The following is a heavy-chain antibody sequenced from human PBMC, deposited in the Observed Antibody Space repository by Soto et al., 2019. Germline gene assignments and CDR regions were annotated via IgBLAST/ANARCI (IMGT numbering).Heavy chain of an antibody. V-gene: IGHV3-23*01. D-gene: IGHD5-12*01. CDR2: TTGSGGTA. J-gene: IGHJ6*02. CDR1: ILSFDIYA. Sequence: EVQLLESGGGLVQPGGSLRLSCAASILSFDIYAMRWVRQAPGKGLEWVSATTGSGGTAYYAGSVKGRFTISRDNSKNTLYLQMDSLRAEDTAVYYCAKHSSYDHYYGMDVWGQGTTVTVSS. CDR3: AKHSSYDHYYGMDV.